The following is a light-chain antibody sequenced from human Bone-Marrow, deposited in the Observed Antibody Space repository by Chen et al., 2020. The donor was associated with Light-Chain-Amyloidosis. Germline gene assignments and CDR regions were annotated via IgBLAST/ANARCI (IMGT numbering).Light chain of an antibody. CDR2: DAS. J-gene: IGKJ4*01. CDR3: QQYNSYPLT. CDR1: QSISSW. V-gene: IGKV1-5*01. Sequence: DIQMTQSPSTLSASVGDRVTITCRASQSISSWLAWYQQKPGKAPKLLIYDASSLESGVPSSFSGSGSGTEFTLTISSLQPDDFATYYCQQYNSYPLTFGGGIKVEIK.